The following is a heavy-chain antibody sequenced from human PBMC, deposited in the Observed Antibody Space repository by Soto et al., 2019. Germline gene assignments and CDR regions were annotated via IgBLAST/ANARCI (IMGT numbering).Heavy chain of an antibody. CDR1: GGTFNTFA. J-gene: IGHJ4*02. V-gene: IGHV1-69*01. CDR3: SPATDCCCQKDS. D-gene: IGHD2-21*02. Sequence: QVQLEQSGAEVKKPGSSVKVSCKASGGTFNTFAISWVRQAPGQGLEWIGGIIPIFETANYAQRLQDRLTITADESTRTAHMALSTLTSDGTTIYFCSPATDCCCQKDSWSLGTRVVVSS. CDR2: IIPIFETA.